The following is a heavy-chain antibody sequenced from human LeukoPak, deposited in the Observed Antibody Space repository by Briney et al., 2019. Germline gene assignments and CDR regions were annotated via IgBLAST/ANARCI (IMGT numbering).Heavy chain of an antibody. CDR3: ARGPMS. CDR1: DDSITMYY. Sequence: PSETLSLTCSVSDDSITMYYWIWIRQPPGKGLEWIGYVDHTGSTNFNPSLNGRVSISRDTTNNLFSLRLRSVTAADTAVYYCARGPMSWGQGTLVTVSS. D-gene: IGHD3-22*01. CDR2: VDHTGST. V-gene: IGHV4-59*01. J-gene: IGHJ4*02.